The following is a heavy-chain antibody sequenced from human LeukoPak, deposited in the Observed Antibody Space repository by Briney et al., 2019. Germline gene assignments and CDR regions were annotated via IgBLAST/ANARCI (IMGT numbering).Heavy chain of an antibody. V-gene: IGHV3-30-3*01. CDR1: RLIFSSYI. D-gene: IGHD2-8*02. CDR2: ISDDGSDV. CDR3: GTTGSY. J-gene: IGHJ4*02. Sequence: GGSLRLFCAASRLIFSSYIMHWVRQAPGKGLEWLTVISDDGSDVFYADSVRGRFTISRDKSKNTLYLEVNSLRPDDTAVYYCGTTGSYWGQGTLVTVSS.